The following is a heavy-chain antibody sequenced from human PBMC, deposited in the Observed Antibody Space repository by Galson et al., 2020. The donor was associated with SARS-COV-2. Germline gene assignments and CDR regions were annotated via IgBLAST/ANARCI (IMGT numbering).Heavy chain of an antibody. CDR3: ARDLHFWSGYHYYYGMDV. CDR2: ISYDGSNK. V-gene: IGHV3-30*04. CDR1: GFTFSSYA. D-gene: IGHD3-3*02. Sequence: GGSLRLSCAASGFTFSSYAMHWVRQAPGKGLEWVAVISYDGSNKYYADSVKGRFTISRDNSKNTLYLQMNSLRAEDTAVYYCARDLHFWSGYHYYYGMDVWGQGTTVTVSS. J-gene: IGHJ6*02.